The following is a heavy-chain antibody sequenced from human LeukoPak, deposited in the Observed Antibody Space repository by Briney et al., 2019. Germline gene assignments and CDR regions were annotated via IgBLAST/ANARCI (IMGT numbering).Heavy chain of an antibody. Sequence: ASVKVSCKTSGYTFSTYGLSWVRQAPGQGLEWMGWISGNSGKTHYAQKFQDRVALTTDTSSTTAFMELRSLRSDDTAMYYCARNAGSYFEFAPWGQGTLVTVSS. CDR3: ARNAGSYFEFAP. D-gene: IGHD1-26*01. CDR2: ISGNSGKT. CDR1: GYTFSTYG. V-gene: IGHV1-18*01. J-gene: IGHJ5*02.